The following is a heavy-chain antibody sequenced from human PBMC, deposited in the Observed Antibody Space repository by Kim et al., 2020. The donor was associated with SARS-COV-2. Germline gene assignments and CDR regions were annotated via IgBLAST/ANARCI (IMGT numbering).Heavy chain of an antibody. CDR3: ARVNERYGDPGEYDY. V-gene: IGHV3-74*01. D-gene: IGHD4-17*01. CDR2: INSDGSST. Sequence: GGSLRLSCAASGFTFSSYWMHWVRQAPGKGLVWVSRINSDGSSTSYADSVKGRFTISRDNAKNTLYLQMNSLRAEDTAVYYCARVNERYGDPGEYDYWGQGTLVTVSS. J-gene: IGHJ4*02. CDR1: GFTFSSYW.